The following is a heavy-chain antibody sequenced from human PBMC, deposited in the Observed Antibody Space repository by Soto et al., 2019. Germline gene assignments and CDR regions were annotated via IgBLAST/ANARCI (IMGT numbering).Heavy chain of an antibody. CDR1: GGSISSSNW. Sequence: PSETLSLTCAVSGGSISSSNWWSWVRQPPGKGLEWIGEIYHSGSTNYNPSLKSRVTISVDKSKNQFSLKLSSVTAADTAVYYCARDASDLSYCGGDCSWYFDLWGRGTLVT. CDR3: ARDASDLSYCGGDCSWYFDL. J-gene: IGHJ2*01. CDR2: IYHSGST. V-gene: IGHV4-4*02. D-gene: IGHD2-21*02.